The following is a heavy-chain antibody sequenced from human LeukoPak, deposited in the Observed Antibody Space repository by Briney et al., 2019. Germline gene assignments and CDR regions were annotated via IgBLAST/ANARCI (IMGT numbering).Heavy chain of an antibody. Sequence: PSETLSLTCTVSGGSISSYYWGWIRQPPGKGLEWIGSIFRTGSTYYNPSLKSRVTLSVDTSKSQVSLRLTSVTAADAAVYYCVRDPAILTGLGDAFDLWGQGTRVTVSS. CDR1: GGSISSYY. CDR3: VRDPAILTGLGDAFDL. CDR2: IFRTGST. J-gene: IGHJ3*01. V-gene: IGHV4-38-2*02. D-gene: IGHD3-9*01.